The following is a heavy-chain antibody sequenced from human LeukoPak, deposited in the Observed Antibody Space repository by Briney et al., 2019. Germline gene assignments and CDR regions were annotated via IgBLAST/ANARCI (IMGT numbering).Heavy chain of an antibody. Sequence: GGSLTLSCAASGFTFSSYEMNWVRQAPGKGLAWVSYIASGGGANRFYSESVKGRFTISRDNAKNSLYLHMNSLRAEDTGVYYRARIGTTTRGPAGLDVWGQGTTVTVSS. J-gene: IGHJ6*02. CDR3: ARIGTTTRGPAGLDV. CDR2: IASGGGANR. V-gene: IGHV3-48*03. CDR1: GFTFSSYE. D-gene: IGHD2/OR15-2a*01.